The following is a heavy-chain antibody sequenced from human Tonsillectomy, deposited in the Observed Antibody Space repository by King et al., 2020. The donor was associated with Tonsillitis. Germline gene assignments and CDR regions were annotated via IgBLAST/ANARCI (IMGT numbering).Heavy chain of an antibody. J-gene: IGHJ4*02. V-gene: IGHV3-30*18. D-gene: IGHD3-22*01. CDR1: GFTFSSYG. CDR3: AKTAGEYYYDTSGYYLGY. Sequence: GQLVQSGGGVVQPGRSLRLSCAASGFTFSSYGMNWVRQAPGKGLEWVAIISFDGSHKYYADSVKGRFTISRDNSKHTLYLQMNSLRAEDTAVVYCAKTAGEYYYDTSGYYLGYWGQGTLVTVSS. CDR2: ISFDGSHK.